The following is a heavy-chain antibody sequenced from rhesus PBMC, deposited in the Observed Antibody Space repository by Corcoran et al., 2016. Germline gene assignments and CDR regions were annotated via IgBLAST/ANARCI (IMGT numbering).Heavy chain of an antibody. CDR2: IGGISGSP. CDR3: ARIEYSSGWYIEY. CDR1: GHSISSHYG. J-gene: IGHJ5-1*01. V-gene: IGHV4-127*01. D-gene: IGHD6-31*01. Sequence: QVQLQESGPGLVKPSETLSLTCAVSGHSISSHYGWSWIRQSPGKGLEGIGYIGGISGSPNYYPSPKTRVTISKDTSENQFSLKLSSVTAADTAIYYCARIEYSSGWYIEYWGPGVLVTVSS.